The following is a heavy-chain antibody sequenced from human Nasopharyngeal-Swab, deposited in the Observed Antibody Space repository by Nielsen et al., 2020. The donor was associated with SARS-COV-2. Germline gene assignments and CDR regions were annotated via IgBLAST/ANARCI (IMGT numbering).Heavy chain of an antibody. Sequence: ASVKDSCKAFGYTFTSSAMNWVRQAPGQGLEWMGWIKTNTGNPTYAQGFTGRFVFSLGTSVSTAYLQISSLKAEDTAVYYCARRETYSSSWYLNLYYFDYWGQGTLVTVSS. CDR3: ARRETYSSSWYLNLYYFDY. CDR2: IKTNTGNP. V-gene: IGHV7-4-1*02. CDR1: GYTFTSSA. J-gene: IGHJ4*02. D-gene: IGHD6-13*01.